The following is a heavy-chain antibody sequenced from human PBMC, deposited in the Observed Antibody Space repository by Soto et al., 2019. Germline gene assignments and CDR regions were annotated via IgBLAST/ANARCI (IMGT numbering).Heavy chain of an antibody. J-gene: IGHJ3*02. D-gene: IGHD6-19*01. Sequence: EVQLLESGGGLVQPGGSLRLSCAASGFTFSSYAMSWVRQAPGKGLEWVSAISGSGGTTYYADSVKGRFTFSRDNSKNTLYLQINSLRAEDAAVYSCAKTANGWFSAFDIWGQGTMVTVSS. CDR3: AKTANGWFSAFDI. CDR2: ISGSGGTT. V-gene: IGHV3-23*01. CDR1: GFTFSSYA.